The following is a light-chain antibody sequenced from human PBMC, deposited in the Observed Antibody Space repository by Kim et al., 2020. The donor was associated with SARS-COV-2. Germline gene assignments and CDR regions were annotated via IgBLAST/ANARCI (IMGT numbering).Light chain of an antibody. Sequence: QSVLTQPPSASGSPGQSVTISCTGTSSDVGGYNYVSWFQQHPVKAPKLLIYEVFKRPSGVPDRFSGSKSGNTASLTVSGLQAEDEADYYCYSYAGSNNFVFGTGTKVTVL. CDR2: EVF. CDR3: YSYAGSNNFV. V-gene: IGLV2-8*01. CDR1: SSDVGGYNY. J-gene: IGLJ1*01.